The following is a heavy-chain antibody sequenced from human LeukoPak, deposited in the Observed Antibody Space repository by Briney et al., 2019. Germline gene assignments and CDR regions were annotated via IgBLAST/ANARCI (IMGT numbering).Heavy chain of an antibody. CDR2: ISGSGGST. V-gene: IGHV3-23*01. J-gene: IGHJ5*02. CDR1: GFTFSSYA. D-gene: IGHD4-11*01. Sequence: PGGSLRLSCAASGFTFSSYAMSWVRQAPGKGLEWVSAISGSGGSTYYADSVKGRFTISRDNSKNTLFLQMNSLRTDDTAVYYCTKADYNGSLDRWGQGTLVTVSS. CDR3: TKADYNGSLDR.